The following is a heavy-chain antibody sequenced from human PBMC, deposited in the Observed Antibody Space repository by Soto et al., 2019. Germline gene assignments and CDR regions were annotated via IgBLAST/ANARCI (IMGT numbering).Heavy chain of an antibody. V-gene: IGHV3-48*01. CDR3: ARDVVGATTGY. CDR1: GFTFSSYS. CDR2: ISSSSSTI. J-gene: IGHJ4*02. D-gene: IGHD1-26*01. Sequence: GGSLRLSCAASGFTFSSYSMNWVRQAPGKGLEWVSYISSSSSTIYYADSVKGRFTISRDNAKNSLYLQMNSLRAEDTAVYYCARDVVGATTGYWGQGTLVTVSS.